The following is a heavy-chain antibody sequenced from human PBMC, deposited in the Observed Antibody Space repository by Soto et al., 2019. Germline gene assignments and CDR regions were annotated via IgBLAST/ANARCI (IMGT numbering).Heavy chain of an antibody. Sequence: PGESLKISCKGSGYSFTSYWIGWVRQMPGKGLEWMGIIYPGDSDTRYSPSFQGQVTISADKSISTAYLQWSSLKASDTAMYYCARGGDYYDSSGYSHYYYYGMDVWGQGTTVTVSS. J-gene: IGHJ6*02. V-gene: IGHV5-51*01. D-gene: IGHD3-22*01. CDR1: GYSFTSYW. CDR2: IYPGDSDT. CDR3: ARGGDYYDSSGYSHYYYYGMDV.